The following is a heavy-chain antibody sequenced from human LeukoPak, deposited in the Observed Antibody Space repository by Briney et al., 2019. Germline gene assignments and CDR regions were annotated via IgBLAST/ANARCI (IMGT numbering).Heavy chain of an antibody. J-gene: IGHJ4*02. CDR2: INHSGST. CDR3: ASSPTLTHYYDSSGSHSFDY. Sequence: PSETLSLTCAVYGGSFSGYYWSWIRQPPGKGLEWIGEINHSGSTNYNPSLKNRVTISVDTSKNQFSLKLSSVTAADTAVYYCASSPTLTHYYDSSGSHSFDYWGQGTLVTVSS. CDR1: GGSFSGYY. D-gene: IGHD3-22*01. V-gene: IGHV4-34*01.